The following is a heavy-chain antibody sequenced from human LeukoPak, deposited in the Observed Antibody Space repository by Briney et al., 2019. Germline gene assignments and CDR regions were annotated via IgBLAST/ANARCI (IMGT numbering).Heavy chain of an antibody. Sequence: SQTLSPTCALSGDTPSSNSAAWDWGRQSPSRGLEWLGRTYYRSKWHNDYAVSVKSRITINPDASKNQFSLQLISVTPEDTAVYYCARVGRPDHNYYFDYWGQGTLVTVSS. CDR1: GDTPSSNSAA. V-gene: IGHV6-1*01. J-gene: IGHJ4*02. D-gene: IGHD1-14*01. CDR2: TYYRSKWHN. CDR3: ARVGRPDHNYYFDY.